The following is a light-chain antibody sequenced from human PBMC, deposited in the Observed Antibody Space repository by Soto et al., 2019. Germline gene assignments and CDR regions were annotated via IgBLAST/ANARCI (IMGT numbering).Light chain of an antibody. CDR1: QSVSSNY. J-gene: IGKJ4*01. Sequence: EIVLTQSPVTLSLSPGERATLSCRASQSVSSNYLAWYQQKPGQAPKVLIYRASSRATGIPDRFSGSGSGTDFTLTISRLEPEDFAVYYCQQYGSSPLTFGGGTKVEIK. CDR2: RAS. V-gene: IGKV3-20*01. CDR3: QQYGSSPLT.